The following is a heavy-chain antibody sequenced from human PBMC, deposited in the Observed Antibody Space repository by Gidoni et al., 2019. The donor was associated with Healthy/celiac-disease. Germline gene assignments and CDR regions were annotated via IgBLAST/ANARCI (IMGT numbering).Heavy chain of an antibody. CDR1: GFTFSSYG. V-gene: IGHV3-33*01. D-gene: IGHD3-22*01. CDR3: ARCYYDSSGPFDY. Sequence: QVQLVESGGGVVQPGRSLRLSCPASGFTFSSYGMHWVRQAPGKGLGWVAVIWYDGSNKYYADSVKGRFTISRDNSKNTLYLQMNSLRAEDTAVYYCARCYYDSSGPFDYWGQGTLVTVSS. J-gene: IGHJ4*02. CDR2: IWYDGSNK.